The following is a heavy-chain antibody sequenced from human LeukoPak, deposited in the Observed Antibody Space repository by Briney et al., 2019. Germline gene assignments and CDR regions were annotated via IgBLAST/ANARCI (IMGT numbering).Heavy chain of an antibody. V-gene: IGHV4-34*01. CDR2: INHSGST. J-gene: IGHJ5*02. CDR3: ARRVVVPAAIVRGRWFDP. Sequence: SETLSLTCAVYGGSFSGYCWSWIRQPPGKGLEWIGEINHSGSTNYNPSLKSRVTISVDTSKNQFSLKLSSVTAADTAVYYCARRVVVPAAIVRGRWFDPWGQGTLVTVSS. D-gene: IGHD2-2*01. CDR1: GGSFSGYC.